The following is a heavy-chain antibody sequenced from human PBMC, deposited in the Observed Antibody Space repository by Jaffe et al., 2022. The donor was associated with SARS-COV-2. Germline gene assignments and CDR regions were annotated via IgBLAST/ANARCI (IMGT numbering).Heavy chain of an antibody. CDR1: GYTFTSYY. J-gene: IGHJ6*02. Sequence: QVQLVQSGAEVKKPGASVKVSCKASGYTFTSYYMHWVRQAPGQGLEWMGIINPSGGSTSYAQKFQGRVTMTRDTSTSTVYMELSSLRSEDTAVYYCAREPVVGSGSYAENYYGMDVWGQGTTVTVSS. V-gene: IGHV1-46*01. CDR2: INPSGGST. CDR3: AREPVVGSGSYAENYYGMDV. D-gene: IGHD3-10*01.